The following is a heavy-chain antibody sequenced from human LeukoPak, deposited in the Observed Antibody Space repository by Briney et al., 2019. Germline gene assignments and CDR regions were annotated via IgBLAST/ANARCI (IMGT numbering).Heavy chain of an antibody. CDR2: INPNSGGT. D-gene: IGHD4-23*01. V-gene: IGHV1-2*02. J-gene: IGHJ4*02. CDR3: ARPRNPMVVTPTARTYFFDS. Sequence: ASVKVSCKASGYTFTGYYMHGVRQAPGQGLEWMGWINPNSGGTNFAQKFQGRVTVTRDTSISVVYMELSRLRYDDTAVYYCARPRNPMVVTPTARTYFFDSWGQGTLVTVSS. CDR1: GYTFTGYY.